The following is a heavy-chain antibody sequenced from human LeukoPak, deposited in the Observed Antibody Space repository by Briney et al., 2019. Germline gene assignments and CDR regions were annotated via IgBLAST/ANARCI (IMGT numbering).Heavy chain of an antibody. J-gene: IGHJ3*02. D-gene: IGHD3-9*01. CDR2: IYYSGST. CDR3: ARDRTLRYFDWLSGGFDAFDI. CDR1: GGSISNYY. V-gene: IGHV4-59*01. Sequence: PSETLSLTCTVSGGSISNYYWSRIRQPPGKGLEWIGYIYYSGSTNYNPSLKSRVTISVDTSKNHFSLKLSSVTAADTAVYYCARDRTLRYFDWLSGGFDAFDIWGQGTMVTVSS.